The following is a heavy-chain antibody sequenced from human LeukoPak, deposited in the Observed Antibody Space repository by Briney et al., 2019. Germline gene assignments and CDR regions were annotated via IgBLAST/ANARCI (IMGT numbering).Heavy chain of an antibody. CDR1: GFTFSSYW. D-gene: IGHD3-10*01. Sequence: GGSLRLSCTASGFTFSSYWMSWVRQAPGKGLEWVANIKQDGSEKNYVDSVRGQFTISRDNAKNSLYLEMNSLRAEDTAVYYCARDPLWGGSGSYYGHWGQGTLVTVSS. V-gene: IGHV3-7*03. CDR2: IKQDGSEK. CDR3: ARDPLWGGSGSYYGH. J-gene: IGHJ4*02.